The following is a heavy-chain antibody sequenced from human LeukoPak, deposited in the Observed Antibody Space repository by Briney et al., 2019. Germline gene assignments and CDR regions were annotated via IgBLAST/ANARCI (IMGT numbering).Heavy chain of an antibody. CDR2: IYHSGST. J-gene: IGHJ3*02. CDR3: ARHLPRGQQLDQDAFDI. V-gene: IGHV4-30-2*01. Sequence: SETLSLTCAVSGDSISSGDYSWNWIRQPPGKGLEWIGYIYHSGSTYYSPSLRSRVTISVDTSKNQFSLKLSSVTAADTAVYYCARHLPRGQQLDQDAFDIWGQGTMVTVSS. D-gene: IGHD6-13*01. CDR1: GDSISSGDYS.